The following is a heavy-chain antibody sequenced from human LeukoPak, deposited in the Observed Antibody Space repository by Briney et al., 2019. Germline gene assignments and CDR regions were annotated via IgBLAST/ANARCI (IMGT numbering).Heavy chain of an antibody. CDR3: ASENYYDSSGYPYYFDY. Sequence: SGGSLRLSCAASGFMFSSNWMSWVRQAPGKGLEWVAVISYDGSNKYYADSVKGRFTISRDNSKNTLYLQMNSLRAEDTAAYYCASENYYDSSGYPYYFDYWGQGTLVTVSS. D-gene: IGHD3-22*01. J-gene: IGHJ4*02. V-gene: IGHV3-30-3*01. CDR2: ISYDGSNK. CDR1: GFMFSSNW.